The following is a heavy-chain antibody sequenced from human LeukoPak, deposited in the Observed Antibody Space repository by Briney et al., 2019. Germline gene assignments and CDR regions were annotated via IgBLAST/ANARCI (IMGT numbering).Heavy chain of an antibody. V-gene: IGHV3-53*01. Sequence: GGSLRLSRAASVFTVSSNYMSWVRQAPGKGLEWGSVIYCGGSTYYAASGPGRVNISKHNSKNRTYLQMNRLRAEHTAVSCIAGLDGAGSYASDWFDPWGEGNLVTVSS. D-gene: IGHD3-10*01. J-gene: IGHJ5*02. CDR2: IYCGGST. CDR3: AGLDGAGSYASDWFDP. CDR1: VFTVSSNY.